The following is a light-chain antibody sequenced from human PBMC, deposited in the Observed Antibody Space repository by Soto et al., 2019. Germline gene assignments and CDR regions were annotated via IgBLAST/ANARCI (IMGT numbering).Light chain of an antibody. Sequence: QSALTQPRSVSGSPGQSVTISCTGTSSDVGAYDYVSWYQQHPDKAPKLMIYTITKRPSGVPDRFSGSKSGNTASLTISGLQAEDEADYYCCSYAGSFTWVFGGGTKVTVL. V-gene: IGLV2-11*01. CDR1: SSDVGAYDY. J-gene: IGLJ3*02. CDR2: TIT. CDR3: CSYAGSFTWV.